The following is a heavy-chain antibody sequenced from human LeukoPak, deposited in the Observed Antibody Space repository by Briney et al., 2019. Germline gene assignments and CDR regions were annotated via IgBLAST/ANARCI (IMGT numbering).Heavy chain of an antibody. J-gene: IGHJ4*03. D-gene: IGHD3-10*01. CDR3: AKDSQLWFQDRDYFDY. Sequence: GGSLKLSCAASGFTFSGYAMSWVRQAPGKGLEWVSAISGSGGSTYYADFVKGRFTISRDNSKNTLYLQMNSLRAEDTAVYYCAKDSQLWFQDRDYFDYLGHGTLGTVSS. CDR2: ISGSGGST. V-gene: IGHV3-23*01. CDR1: GFTFSGYA.